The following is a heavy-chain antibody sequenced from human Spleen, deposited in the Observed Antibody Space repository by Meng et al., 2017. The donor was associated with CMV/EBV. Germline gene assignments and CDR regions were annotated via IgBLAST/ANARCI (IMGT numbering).Heavy chain of an antibody. Sequence: ASVKVSCKASGYTLTGYHIHWVRQAPGQGPEWMGWINLNSGGTEYAQKFQGRVTMTRNTSISTAYMELSSLRSEDTAVYYCARSPPHNWNYEGGWFDPWGQGTLVTVSS. V-gene: IGHV1-2*02. J-gene: IGHJ5*02. D-gene: IGHD1-7*01. CDR1: GYTLTGYH. CDR3: ARSPPHNWNYEGGWFDP. CDR2: INLNSGGT.